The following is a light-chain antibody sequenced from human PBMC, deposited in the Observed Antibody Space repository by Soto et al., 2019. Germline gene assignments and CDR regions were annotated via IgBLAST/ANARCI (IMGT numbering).Light chain of an antibody. CDR1: QSISSW. Sequence: DIQMTQSPSTLSASVGDRVTITCRASQSISSWLAWYQQKPGKAPKLLIYGASSLESGVPSRFSGSGSGTEFTLTISSLQPDDFATYYCQQYNSRGTFGQGTKVDIK. J-gene: IGKJ1*01. V-gene: IGKV1-5*01. CDR3: QQYNSRGT. CDR2: GAS.